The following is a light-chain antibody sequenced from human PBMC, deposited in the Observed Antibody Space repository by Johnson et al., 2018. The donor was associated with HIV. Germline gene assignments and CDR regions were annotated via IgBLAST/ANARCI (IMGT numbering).Light chain of an antibody. CDR1: SSNIGNNY. Sequence: QSVLTQPPSVSAAPGQTVTISCSGSSSNIGNNYVSWYQQLPGTAPKLLIYENDKRPSGIPDRFSGSKSVTSATLAITGLQTGDEADYYCGTWDSSLRALFGTGTKVTVL. CDR3: GTWDSSLRAL. CDR2: END. V-gene: IGLV1-51*01. J-gene: IGLJ1*01.